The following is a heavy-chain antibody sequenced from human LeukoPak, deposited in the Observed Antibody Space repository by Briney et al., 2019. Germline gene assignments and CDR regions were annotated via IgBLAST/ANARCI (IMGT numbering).Heavy chain of an antibody. Sequence: SETLSLTCTVSGGSISSYYWSWIRQPPGKGLEWIGYIYYSGSTNYNPSLKSRVTISVDTSKNQFSLKLSSETAADTAVYYCARNRGSYYGDYALDYWGQGTLVTVSS. CDR3: ARNRGSYYGDYALDY. J-gene: IGHJ4*02. D-gene: IGHD4-17*01. CDR2: IYYSGST. V-gene: IGHV4-59*01. CDR1: GGSISSYY.